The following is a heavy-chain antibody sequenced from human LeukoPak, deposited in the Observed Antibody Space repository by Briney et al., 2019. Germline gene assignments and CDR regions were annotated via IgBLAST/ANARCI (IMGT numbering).Heavy chain of an antibody. CDR1: GGSISSYY. Sequence: SETLSLTCTVSGGSISSYYWSWIRQPPGKGLEWIAYISDIGSINYNPSLKSRVTISLDTSKNQYSLKLSSVTAADTAVYYCAGHHPRNTVDFWGQGTLVTVSS. D-gene: IGHD2/OR15-2a*01. CDR2: ISDIGSI. V-gene: IGHV4-59*08. CDR3: AGHHPRNTVDF. J-gene: IGHJ4*02.